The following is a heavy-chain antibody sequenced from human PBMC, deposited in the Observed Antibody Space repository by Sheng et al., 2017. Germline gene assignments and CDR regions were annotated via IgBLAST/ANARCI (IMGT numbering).Heavy chain of an antibody. V-gene: IGHV3-21*01. CDR3: ARDRYYFYYMD. J-gene: IGHJ6*03. CDR2: ITKSSTYL. CDR1: GFSFSGYT. Sequence: EVQLVESGGGLVKPGGSLRLSCAASGFSFSGYTMSWVRQAPGKGLEWVSSITKSSTYLHYADSVKGRFTISRDDPKNSLYLQIDSLRAEDTAVYYCARDRYYFYYMD.